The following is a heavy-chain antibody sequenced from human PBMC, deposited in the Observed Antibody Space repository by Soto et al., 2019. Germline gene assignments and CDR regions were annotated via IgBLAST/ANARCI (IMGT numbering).Heavy chain of an antibody. V-gene: IGHV1-69*02. D-gene: IGHD2-2*03. CDR1: GGTFSSYT. CDR3: ARVRLDFGAGAFDI. CDR2: IIPILGIA. Sequence: GASVKVSCKASGGTFSSYTISWVRQAPGQGLEWMGRIIPILGIANYAQKFQGRVTITADKSTSTAYMELSSLRSEDTAVYYCARVRLDFGAGAFDIWGQGTMVTVSS. J-gene: IGHJ3*02.